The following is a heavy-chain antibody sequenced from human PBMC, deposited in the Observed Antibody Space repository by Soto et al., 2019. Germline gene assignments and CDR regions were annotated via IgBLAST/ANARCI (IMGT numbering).Heavy chain of an antibody. Sequence: QITLKESGPTLVKPTQTLTLTCTFSGFSLSTSGVGVGWIRQPPGKALEWLALIYWDDDKRYSPSLKSRLTITKATSKNQVVLTMTNMDPVDTATYYCAHISGPQMGYCSGGSCEDWYFDLWGRGTLVTVSS. CDR2: IYWDDDK. CDR3: AHISGPQMGYCSGGSCEDWYFDL. J-gene: IGHJ2*01. D-gene: IGHD2-15*01. CDR1: GFSLSTSGVG. V-gene: IGHV2-5*02.